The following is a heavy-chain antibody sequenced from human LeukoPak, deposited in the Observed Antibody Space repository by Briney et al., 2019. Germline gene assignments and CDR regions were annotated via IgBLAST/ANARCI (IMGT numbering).Heavy chain of an antibody. CDR1: GFTFSSYG. Sequence: GGSLRLSFAASGFTFSSYGMHWVRQAPGKGLEWVAFIRYDGSNKYYADSVKGRFTISRDNSKNTLYLQMNSLRAEDTAVYYCAKPLRSYYESNVAFDIWGQGTMVTVSS. V-gene: IGHV3-30*02. CDR3: AKPLRSYYESNVAFDI. CDR2: IRYDGSNK. D-gene: IGHD1-26*01. J-gene: IGHJ3*02.